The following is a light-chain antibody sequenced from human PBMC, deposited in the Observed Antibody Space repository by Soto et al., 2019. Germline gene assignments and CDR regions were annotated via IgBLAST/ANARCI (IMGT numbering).Light chain of an antibody. J-gene: IGLJ1*01. CDR2: DVN. CDR3: SSYTISSTPLYV. V-gene: IGLV2-14*01. CDR1: RSDVGAYDY. Sequence: QSVLAQPACVSGSPGQSIATSCTGARSDVGAYDYGSWYQQHAGKAPKLMIYDVNNRPSGVSNRFSGSKSGDTASLTISGLQAEDEADYYCSSYTISSTPLYVFGTGT.